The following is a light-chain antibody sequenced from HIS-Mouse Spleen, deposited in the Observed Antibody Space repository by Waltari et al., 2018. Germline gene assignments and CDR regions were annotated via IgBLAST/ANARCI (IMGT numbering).Light chain of an antibody. Sequence: DIQLTQSPSFLSASVGDRVPIPCRAIQGISSYLAWYQQKPGNAPKLLIYAASTLQSGVPSRFSGSGSGTEFTLTISSLQPEDFATYYCQQLNSYPPTFGQGTKVEIK. J-gene: IGKJ1*01. CDR3: QQLNSYPPT. CDR1: QGISSY. CDR2: AAS. V-gene: IGKV1-9*01.